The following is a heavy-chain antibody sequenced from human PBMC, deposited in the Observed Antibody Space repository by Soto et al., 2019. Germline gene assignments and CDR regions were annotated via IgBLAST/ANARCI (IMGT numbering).Heavy chain of an antibody. J-gene: IGHJ6*02. CDR1: GGTFSSYA. Sequence: QVQLVQSGAEVKKPGSSVKVSCKASGGTFSSYAISWVRQAPGQGLEWMGGIIPISGTANYAQKFQGRVTITADESTSTAYMELSTLRSEDTALHYCARSQGRSTSLEIYYYYYYGMDVWGQGTTVTVSS. CDR3: ARSQGRSTSLEIYYYYYYGMDV. V-gene: IGHV1-69*01. D-gene: IGHD2-2*01. CDR2: IIPISGTA.